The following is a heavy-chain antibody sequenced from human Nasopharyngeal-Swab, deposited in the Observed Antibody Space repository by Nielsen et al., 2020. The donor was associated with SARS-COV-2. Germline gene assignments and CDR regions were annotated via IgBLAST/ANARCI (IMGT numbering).Heavy chain of an antibody. J-gene: IGHJ4*02. CDR3: AKSRTSWYFDY. Sequence: ESLKISCAASGFTFSSYAMSWVRQAPGKGLEWVSAISGSGGSTYYADSVKGRFTISRDNSKNTLYLQMNSLRAEDTAVYYCAKSRTSWYFDYWGQGTLVTVSS. CDR2: ISGSGGST. CDR1: GFTFSSYA. V-gene: IGHV3-23*01. D-gene: IGHD2-2*01.